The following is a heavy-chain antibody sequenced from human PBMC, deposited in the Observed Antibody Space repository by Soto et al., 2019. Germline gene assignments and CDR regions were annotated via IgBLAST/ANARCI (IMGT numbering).Heavy chain of an antibody. J-gene: IGHJ4*02. D-gene: IGHD1-26*01. Sequence: SXETLSLTCPVAGYSISIGTIWGWLRQPPGKRLEWIGSICQSGSTYYNPSLRSRATISVDTSKNQFSLKLSSVTAADTAVYYCARVLGAPLYYFDYWGQGILVTVSS. V-gene: IGHV4-38-2*02. CDR1: GYSISIGTI. CDR3: ARVLGAPLYYFDY. CDR2: ICQSGST.